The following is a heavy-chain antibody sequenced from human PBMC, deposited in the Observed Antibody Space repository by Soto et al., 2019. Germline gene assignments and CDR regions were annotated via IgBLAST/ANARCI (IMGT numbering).Heavy chain of an antibody. D-gene: IGHD6-13*01. CDR3: ARLYSSSWSFRYYYYMDV. CDR1: GFTFSSYW. CDR2: IKQDGSEK. V-gene: IGHV3-7*01. J-gene: IGHJ6*03. Sequence: GGSLRLSCAASGFTFSSYWMSWVRQAPGKGLEWVANIKQDGSEKYYVDSVKGRFTISRDNAKNSLYLQMNSLRAEDTAVYYCARLYSSSWSFRYYYYMDVWGKGTTVTVSS.